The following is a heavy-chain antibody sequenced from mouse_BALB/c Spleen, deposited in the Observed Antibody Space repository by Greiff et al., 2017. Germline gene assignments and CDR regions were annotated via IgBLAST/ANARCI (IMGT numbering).Heavy chain of an antibody. V-gene: IGHV5-6-4*01. D-gene: IGHD1-1*01. J-gene: IGHJ2*01. CDR1: GFTFSSYT. Sequence: EVKVVESGGGLVKPGGSLKLSCAASGFTFSSYTMSWVRQTPEKRLEWVATISSGGSYTYYPDSVKGRFTISRDNAKNTLYLQMSSLKSEDTAVYYCTRDGDYGSSYFDYWGQGTTLTVSS. CDR3: TRDGDYGSSYFDY. CDR2: ISSGGSYT.